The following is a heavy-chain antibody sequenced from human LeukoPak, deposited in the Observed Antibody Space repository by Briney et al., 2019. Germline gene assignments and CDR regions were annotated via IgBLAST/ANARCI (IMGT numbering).Heavy chain of an antibody. V-gene: IGHV1-2*02. D-gene: IGHD3-22*01. Sequence: GASVKVSCKASGYTFTGYYMHWVRQAPGQGLEWMGWINPNSGGTNYAQKFQGRVTMTRDTSISTAYMELSRLRSDDTAVYYYARVYYDSSGLLDAFDIWGQGTMVTVSS. J-gene: IGHJ3*02. CDR1: GYTFTGYY. CDR2: INPNSGGT. CDR3: ARVYYDSSGLLDAFDI.